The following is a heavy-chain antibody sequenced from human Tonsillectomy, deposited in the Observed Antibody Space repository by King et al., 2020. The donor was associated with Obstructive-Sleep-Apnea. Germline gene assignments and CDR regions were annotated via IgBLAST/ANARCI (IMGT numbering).Heavy chain of an antibody. CDR3: ARDGAYYLSMDV. CDR2: ISSSGDYI. D-gene: IGHD2/OR15-2a*01. V-gene: IGHV3-21*01. CDR1: GLTITSYT. J-gene: IGHJ6*02. Sequence: VQLVESGGGLVKPGGSLRLSCVASGLTITSYTMNWVRQAPGKGLEWVSSISSSGDYIYYADSLKGRFTISRDTAKNSVYLQMNSLSAEDTAVYYCARDGAYYLSMDVWGQGTTVTVSS.